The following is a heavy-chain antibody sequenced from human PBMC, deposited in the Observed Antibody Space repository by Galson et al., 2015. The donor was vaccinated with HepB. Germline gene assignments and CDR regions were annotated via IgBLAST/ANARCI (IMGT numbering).Heavy chain of an antibody. CDR1: GFTFSSYA. CDR3: AKGIAAAGSNAIDY. J-gene: IGHJ4*02. Sequence: SLRLSCAASGFTFSSYAMSWVRQAPGKGLEWVSAVSGSGGSTDYADSVKGRITISRDNSKNTLYLQMNSLRVEDTAVYYCAKGIAAAGSNAIDYWAQGTLVTVSS. V-gene: IGHV3-23*01. CDR2: VSGSGGST. D-gene: IGHD6-13*01.